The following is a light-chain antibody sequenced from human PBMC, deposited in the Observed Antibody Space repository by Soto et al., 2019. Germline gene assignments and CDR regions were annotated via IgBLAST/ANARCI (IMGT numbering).Light chain of an antibody. V-gene: IGKV4-1*01. J-gene: IGKJ2*01. CDR2: WAS. CDR3: QQYYSIPYT. Sequence: DIVLTQSPDSLAVSLGERATTNCKSSQSVLYSSNNKNYLAWYQQKPGQPPKLLFYWASTRESGVPDRFSGSESGTDFTLTISSLQAEDVSVYYCQQYYSIPYTFGQGTKLEIK. CDR1: QSVLYSSNNKNY.